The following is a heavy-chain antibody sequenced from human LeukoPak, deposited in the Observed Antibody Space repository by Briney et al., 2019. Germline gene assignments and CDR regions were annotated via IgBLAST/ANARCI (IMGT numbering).Heavy chain of an antibody. J-gene: IGHJ6*03. D-gene: IGHD5-12*01. Sequence: GGSLRLSCTASGFTFGDYAMSWCRQAPGMGLEWVGFIRSKAYGGTTEYATSVKGRFTISRDDSKSIAYLQMNSLKTEDTAVYYCTRDRVDIVATTIYYYYYMDVWGKGTTLTVSS. CDR1: GFTFGDYA. CDR2: IRSKAYGGTT. CDR3: TRDRVDIVATTIYYYYYMDV. V-gene: IGHV3-49*03.